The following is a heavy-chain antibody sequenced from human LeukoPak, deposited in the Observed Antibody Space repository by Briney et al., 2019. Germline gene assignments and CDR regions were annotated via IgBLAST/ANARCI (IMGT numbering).Heavy chain of an antibody. CDR2: IIPIFGTA. CDR3: ARAPDYGDPPYWFDP. CDR1: GYTFTSYG. J-gene: IGHJ5*02. V-gene: IGHV1-69*13. D-gene: IGHD4-17*01. Sequence: ASVKVSCKASGYTFTSYGISWVRQAPGQGLEWMGGIIPIFGTANYAQKFQGRVTITADESTSTAYMELSSLRSEDTAVYYCARAPDYGDPPYWFDPWGQGTLVTVSS.